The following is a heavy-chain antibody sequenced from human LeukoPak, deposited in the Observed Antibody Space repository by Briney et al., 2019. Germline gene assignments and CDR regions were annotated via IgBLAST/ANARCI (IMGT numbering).Heavy chain of an antibody. CDR3: ARDQVVTRSSWYVGSNFDY. Sequence: SETLSLTCTVSGDSISSSSYYWGWIRQPPGKGLEWIGSIYYSGSTYYNPSLKSRVTISVDTSKNQFSLKLSSVTAADTAVYYCARDQVVTRSSWYVGSNFDYWGQGTLVTVSS. CDR1: GDSISSSSYY. V-gene: IGHV4-39*07. CDR2: IYYSGST. J-gene: IGHJ4*02. D-gene: IGHD6-13*01.